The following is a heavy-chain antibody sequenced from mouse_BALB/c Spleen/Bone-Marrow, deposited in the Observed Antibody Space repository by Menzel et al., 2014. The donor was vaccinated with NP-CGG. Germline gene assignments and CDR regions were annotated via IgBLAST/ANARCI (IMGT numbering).Heavy chain of an antibody. CDR2: IDTETGGT. J-gene: IGHJ3*01. CDR1: GYTFTDYE. Sequence: VQLQQSGAELVRPGASVTLSCKASGYTFTDYEMHWVKQTPVHGLEWIGGIDTETGGTAYNPNFTGKTTLTADKSSSTAYMELRRLTSANSAVYYCTRGGAYGNSAWFPFWGRWTLVTVSA. D-gene: IGHD2-1*01. V-gene: IGHV1-15*01. CDR3: TRGGAYGNSAWFPF.